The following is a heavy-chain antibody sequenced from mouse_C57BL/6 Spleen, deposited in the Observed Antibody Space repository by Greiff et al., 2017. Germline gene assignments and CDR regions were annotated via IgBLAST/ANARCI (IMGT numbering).Heavy chain of an antibody. Sequence: QVQLQQSDAELVKPGASVQISCKVSGYTFTDHTIHWMKQRPEQGLEWIGYIYPRDGSTKYNEKFKGKATLTADKSSSTAYMQLNSLTSEDSAVYFCASGAGEHDEGYAMDYWGQGTSVTVSS. CDR1: GYTFTDHT. CDR2: IYPRDGST. D-gene: IGHD2-12*01. V-gene: IGHV1-78*01. J-gene: IGHJ4*01. CDR3: ASGAGEHDEGYAMDY.